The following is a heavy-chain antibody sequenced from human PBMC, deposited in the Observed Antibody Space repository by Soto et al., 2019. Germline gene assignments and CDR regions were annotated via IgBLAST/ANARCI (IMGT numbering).Heavy chain of an antibody. CDR2: INTYIGNT. CDR3: ERHTGTSLYGFDI. Sequence: ASVKVSCKASGYTFTTYGISWVRQAPGQGLEWMGWINTYIGNTNYAQRLQGRVTVTADTSTSTAYMELRSLRSDDTAVYYCERHTGTSLYGFDIWGQGTTVTVSS. D-gene: IGHD2-2*02. J-gene: IGHJ3*02. V-gene: IGHV1-18*04. CDR1: GYTFTTYG.